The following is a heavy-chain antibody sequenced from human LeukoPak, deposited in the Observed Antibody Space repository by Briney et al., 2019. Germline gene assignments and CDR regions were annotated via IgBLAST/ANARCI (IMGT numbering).Heavy chain of an antibody. CDR3: AKSGDGRTDY. V-gene: IGHV3-11*01. Sequence: PGGSLRLSCAASGFTVSTYYTSWIRQRPGKGLEWVSYIGNSDGAIDYADSVKGRFTISKDNAKNSVYLEMNNLRAEDTAVYYCAKSGDGRTDYWGQGTLVTVSS. D-gene: IGHD3-10*01. J-gene: IGHJ4*02. CDR2: IGNSDGAI. CDR1: GFTVSTYY.